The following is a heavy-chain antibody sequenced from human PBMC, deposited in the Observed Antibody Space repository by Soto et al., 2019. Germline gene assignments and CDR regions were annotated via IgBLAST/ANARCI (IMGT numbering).Heavy chain of an antibody. CDR2: ISDSGGIT. V-gene: IGHV3-23*01. CDR3: ARRAIGSSRAFDI. CDR1: GFAFSSHP. Sequence: WGSLRLSCAASGFAFSSHPMSWVRQAPEKGLEWVSGISDSGGITYNADSVKGRFTISRDNSKNTLYLQMNSLRAEDTAVYYCARRAIGSSRAFDIWGQGTMVTVSS. D-gene: IGHD6-6*01. J-gene: IGHJ3*02.